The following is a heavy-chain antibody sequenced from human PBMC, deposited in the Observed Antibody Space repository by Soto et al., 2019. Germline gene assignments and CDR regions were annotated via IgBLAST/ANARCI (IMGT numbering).Heavy chain of an antibody. CDR1: GFTFSTYS. CDR3: ARDVRLPDY. J-gene: IGHJ4*02. D-gene: IGHD3-10*02. Sequence: EVQLVESGGGLVPPGGSLRLSCAASGFTFSTYSMNWVRQAPGKRLEWVSFISSTGETTYYADSVKSRLTISRDNAKNSLFLQMNSLTAEDTAVYYCARDVRLPDYWGQGTLVTVSS. V-gene: IGHV3-48*01. CDR2: ISSTGETT.